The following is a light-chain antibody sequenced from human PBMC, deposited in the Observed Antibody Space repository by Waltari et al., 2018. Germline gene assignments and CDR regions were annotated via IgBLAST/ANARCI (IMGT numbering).Light chain of an antibody. J-gene: IGLJ3*02. CDR2: NTD. CDR1: TGAVTSGQY. CDR3: LLSYSGARV. V-gene: IGLV7-46*01. Sequence: QAVVTQEPSLTVSPGGTVTLTCGSSTGAVTSGQYTYWVQQKPGQAPVTLIYNTDHRPSWTSARFTGSLLGGKAALTVSGAQPEDEAEYYCLLSYSGARVFGGGTKLTVL.